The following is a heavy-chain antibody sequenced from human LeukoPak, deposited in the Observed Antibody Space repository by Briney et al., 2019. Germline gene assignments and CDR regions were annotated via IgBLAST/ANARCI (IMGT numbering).Heavy chain of an antibody. V-gene: IGHV5-51*01. J-gene: IGHJ3*02. CDR3: ARTRSGSGFDASHI. CDR1: GYRFTSYW. CDR2: IYPGDSDT. Sequence: GESLQISCKDSGYRFTSYWIGWVRQMPGKGLEWMGIIYPGDSDTRISPSFQGQVTISVDKSISTAYLRWSSLKASDTAMYYCARTRSGSGFDASHIWGQGTMVTVSS. D-gene: IGHD3-10*01.